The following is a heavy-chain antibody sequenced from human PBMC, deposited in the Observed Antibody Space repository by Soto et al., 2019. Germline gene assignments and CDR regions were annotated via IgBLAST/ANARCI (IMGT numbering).Heavy chain of an antibody. J-gene: IGHJ5*02. D-gene: IGHD3-22*01. CDR3: ARGYYYESHCDP. CDR2: IIPIFGTA. Sequence: QVQLVQSGAEVKKPGSSVKVSCKASGGTFSSYAISWVRHAPGQVLEWMGGIIPIFGTANYAQKFQGRVTITADKSTSTDYMELSSLRSEDTAVYYCARGYYYESHCDPWGQGNMVTVYS. V-gene: IGHV1-69*06. CDR1: GGTFSSYA.